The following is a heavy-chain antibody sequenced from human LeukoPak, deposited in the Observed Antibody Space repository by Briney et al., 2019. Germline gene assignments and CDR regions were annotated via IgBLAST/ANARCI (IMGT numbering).Heavy chain of an antibody. D-gene: IGHD6-19*01. V-gene: IGHV1-2*02. Sequence: ASVEVSCKASGYTFSGYYIHWVRQAPGQGLEWMGWINPDSGGTDYAQNFQGRVTMTRDTSISAAYMELSRLRSDDSAVYYCARLAVAGTFDYWGQGTLVTVSS. CDR3: ARLAVAGTFDY. J-gene: IGHJ4*02. CDR2: INPDSGGT. CDR1: GYTFSGYY.